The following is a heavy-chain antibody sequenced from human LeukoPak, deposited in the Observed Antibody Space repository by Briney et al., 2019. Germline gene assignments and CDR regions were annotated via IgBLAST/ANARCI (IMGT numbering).Heavy chain of an antibody. J-gene: IGHJ4*02. CDR2: IWHDGSKK. D-gene: IGHD3-10*01. CDR3: AKDRSGSHSADF. CDR1: GFTFSAYA. V-gene: IGHV3-30*02. Sequence: GGSLRLSCAASGFTFSAYAMHWLRQAPGKGLEWVAVIWHDGSKKYYADSVKGRFTMSRDNSKNTLYLQMDSLTIEDTAVYYCAKDRSGSHSADFWGQGTLVTVSS.